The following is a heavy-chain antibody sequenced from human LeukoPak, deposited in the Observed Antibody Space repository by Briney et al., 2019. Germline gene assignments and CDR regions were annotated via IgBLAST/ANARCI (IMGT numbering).Heavy chain of an antibody. J-gene: IGHJ4*02. CDR2: INPSGCNS. CDR1: GYTFSSYY. Sequence: ASVKVSCKASGYTFSSYYIHWVRQAPGQGLEWMGVINPSGCNSRYAEAFQGRVTMTRDTSTNTVNMELSSLRANDTAVYYCSSPKSPYEGTGPHNWGQGTQVTVSS. CDR3: SSPKSPYEGTGPHN. D-gene: IGHD2-8*02. V-gene: IGHV1-46*01.